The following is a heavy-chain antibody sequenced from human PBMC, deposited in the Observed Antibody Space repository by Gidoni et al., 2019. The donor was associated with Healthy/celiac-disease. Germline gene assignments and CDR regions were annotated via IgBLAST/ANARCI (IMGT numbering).Heavy chain of an antibody. V-gene: IGHV3-33*01. CDR3: AMGADYGGNSALGY. CDR2: IWYDGSNK. Sequence: QVQLVESGGGVVQPGRSLRLSCAASGVTYSSYCMHWVRQAPGKGLEWVAVIWYDGSNKYYADAVKGRFTISRDNSKNTLYLQMNSLRAEDTAVYYCAMGADYGGNSALGYWGQGTLVTVSS. CDR1: GVTYSSYC. J-gene: IGHJ4*02. D-gene: IGHD4-17*01.